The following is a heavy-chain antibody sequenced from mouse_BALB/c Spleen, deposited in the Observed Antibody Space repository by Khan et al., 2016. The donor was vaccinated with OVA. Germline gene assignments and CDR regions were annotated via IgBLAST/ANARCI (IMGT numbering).Heavy chain of an antibody. CDR1: GYTFTDYI. D-gene: IGHD1-1*01. V-gene: IGHV1-77*01. CDR3: ARGGYSVFAY. J-gene: IGHJ3*01. Sequence: QVRLQQSVPELVNPGASLKVSCKASGYTFTDYIIGWVKQSTRQGLEWIGDIFPGSGTPYYNEKFKDKATLTADKSSNTAYMQLSSLTSEDSAFYFCARGGYSVFAYWGQGTLVTVSA. CDR2: IFPGSGTP.